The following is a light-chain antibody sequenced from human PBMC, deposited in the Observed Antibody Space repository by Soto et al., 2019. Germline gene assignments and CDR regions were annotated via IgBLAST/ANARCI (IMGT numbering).Light chain of an antibody. V-gene: IGKV1-27*01. J-gene: IGKJ1*01. CDR1: QAISNY. CDR3: QKYNIAPWT. Sequence: DIQMTQSPSSLSAYLGYRLTITCRASQAISNYLAWYQQKPGKVPKLLIYAASTLQSGVPSRFSGSGSGTDFTLTISSLQPEDVATYYCQKYNIAPWTFGQGTKVDIK. CDR2: AAS.